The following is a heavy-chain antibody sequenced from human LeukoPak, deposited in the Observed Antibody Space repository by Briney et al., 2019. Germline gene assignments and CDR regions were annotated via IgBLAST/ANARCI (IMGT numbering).Heavy chain of an antibody. V-gene: IGHV5-51*01. Sequence: GESLKISCKGSGYSFTSYWIGWVRQMPGKGLEWMGIIYPGDSDTRYSPSFQGQVTISADKSISTAYLQWSSLKTSDTAMYYCARLGIEMATITPPGYWGQGILVTVSS. CDR3: ARLGIEMATITPPGY. J-gene: IGHJ4*02. CDR1: GYSFTSYW. CDR2: IYPGDSDT. D-gene: IGHD5-24*01.